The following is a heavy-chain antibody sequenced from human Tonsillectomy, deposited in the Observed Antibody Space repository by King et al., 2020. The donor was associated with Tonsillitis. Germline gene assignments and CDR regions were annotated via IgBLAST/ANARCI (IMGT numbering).Heavy chain of an antibody. CDR1: GGSISSGDYY. V-gene: IGHV4-30-4*01. CDR2: IYYRGST. CDR3: ARIKRSTITLVRGYYGMDV. Sequence: LQLQESGPGLVKPSQTLSLTCTVSGGSISSGDYYWSWIRQPPGKGLQWIGYIYYRGSTYYNPSLKSRVSMSVDTSKNQFSLKLSSVTAADTAVYYCARIKRSTITLVRGYYGMDVWGQGTTVTVSS. J-gene: IGHJ6*02. D-gene: IGHD3-10*01.